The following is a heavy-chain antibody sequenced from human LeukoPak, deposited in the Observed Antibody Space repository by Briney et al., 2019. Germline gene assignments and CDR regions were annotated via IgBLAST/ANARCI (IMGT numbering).Heavy chain of an antibody. CDR3: ARKLYVVREVTFLNWFDP. V-gene: IGHV4-30-2*03. CDR2: IYYSGST. D-gene: IGHD3-10*01. CDR1: GGSISSGGYS. Sequence: PSQTLSLTCAVSGGSISSGGYSWSWIRQPPGKGLEWIGSIYYSGSTYYNPSLKSRVTISVDTSKNQFSLRLSSVTAADTAIYYCARKLYVVREVTFLNWFDPWGQGTLVTVSS. J-gene: IGHJ5*02.